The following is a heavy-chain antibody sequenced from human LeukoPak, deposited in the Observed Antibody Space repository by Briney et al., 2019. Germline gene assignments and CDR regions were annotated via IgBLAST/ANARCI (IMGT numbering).Heavy chain of an antibody. J-gene: IGHJ4*02. CDR1: GFTFSSYA. V-gene: IGHV3-30*04. CDR3: AKALHSYFDY. Sequence: PGGSLRLSCAASGFTFSSYAMHWVRQAPGKGLEWVAVISYDGSNKYYADSVKGRFTISRDNSKNTLYLQMNSLRAEDTAVYYCAKALHSYFDYWGQGTLVTVSS. CDR2: ISYDGSNK.